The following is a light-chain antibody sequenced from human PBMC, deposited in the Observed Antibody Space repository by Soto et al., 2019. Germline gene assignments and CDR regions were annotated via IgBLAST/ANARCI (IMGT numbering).Light chain of an antibody. CDR1: SSAVGGYGY. V-gene: IGLV2-11*01. CDR2: DVY. J-gene: IGLJ1*01. Sequence: QSALTQPRSVSGSHGQSVTISCTGTSSAVGGYGYVSWYQQHPGKAPKLMIYDVYNRPSGVPDRFSGSKSGHTASLTISGLQAEDEAVYYCCSYAGSSTFYVFGTGTKVTVL. CDR3: CSYAGSSTFYV.